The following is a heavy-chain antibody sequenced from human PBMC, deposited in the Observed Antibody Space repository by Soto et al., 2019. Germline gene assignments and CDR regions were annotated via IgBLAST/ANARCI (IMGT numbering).Heavy chain of an antibody. D-gene: IGHD6-13*01. V-gene: IGHV3-48*01. CDR1: GFTFSPYS. J-gene: IGHJ4*02. CDR2: IDSSSTTI. Sequence: GGSLRLSCAASGFTFSPYSMNWVRQAPGRGLEWVSYIDSSSTTIYYADSVKGRFTISRDNAKNSLSLQMNSLRAEDTAVYYCARSASAATGSFDYWGQGALVTVSS. CDR3: ARSASAATGSFDY.